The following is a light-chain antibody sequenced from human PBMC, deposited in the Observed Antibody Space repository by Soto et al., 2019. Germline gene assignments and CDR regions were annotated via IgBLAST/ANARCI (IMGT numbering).Light chain of an antibody. CDR3: QQYDIYSRT. J-gene: IGKJ1*01. Sequence: DIQMTQSPSTLSASVGDRRTIICRASQSISTWLAWYQHKPGKAPKLLIYQASSLEGGVPSRFSGSGSGTEFTLTISSLQPDDFATYYCQQYDIYSRTFGQGTKVDI. V-gene: IGKV1-5*03. CDR1: QSISTW. CDR2: QAS.